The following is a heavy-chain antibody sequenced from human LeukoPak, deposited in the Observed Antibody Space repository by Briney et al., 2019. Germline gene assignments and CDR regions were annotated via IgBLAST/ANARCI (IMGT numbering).Heavy chain of an antibody. CDR3: ARNGSLPDY. J-gene: IGHJ4*02. CDR2: ITSDGSST. V-gene: IGHV3-74*01. Sequence: PGGSLRLSCAASQFTFSSYWMHWVRQAPGKGLVWVSFITSDGSSTSYADYVKGRFTISRDNAKSMLYLQMNSLRAEDTAVYYCARNGSLPDYWGQGTLVTVSS. D-gene: IGHD5-12*01. CDR1: QFTFSSYW.